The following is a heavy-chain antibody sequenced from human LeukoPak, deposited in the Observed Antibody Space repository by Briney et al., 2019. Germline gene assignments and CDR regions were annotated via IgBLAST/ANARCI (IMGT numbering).Heavy chain of an antibody. CDR2: ISYDGSNK. CDR3: AKSAVTSSPILEDS. J-gene: IGHJ4*02. D-gene: IGHD3-3*01. V-gene: IGHV3-30*18. CDR1: GFTFRSYG. Sequence: GSLRLSCAASGFTFRSYGMHWVRQAPGKGLEWVAVISYDGSNKFYADSVKGRFTISRDNSKNTVYLQMNSLRDEDTAVYYCAKSAVTSSPILEDSWGQGTLVTVSS.